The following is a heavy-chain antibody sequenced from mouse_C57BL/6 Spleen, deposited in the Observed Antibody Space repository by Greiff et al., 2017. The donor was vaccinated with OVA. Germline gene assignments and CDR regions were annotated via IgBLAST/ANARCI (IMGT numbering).Heavy chain of an antibody. CDR3: ARASGRTYYGSSPWYFDV. J-gene: IGHJ1*03. Sequence: EVKVVESGGGLVKPGGSLKLSCAASGFTFSSYAMSWVRQTPEKRLEWVATISDGGSYTYYPDNVKGRFTISRDNAKNNLYLQMSHLKSEDTAMYYCARASGRTYYGSSPWYFDVWGTGTTVTVSS. D-gene: IGHD1-1*01. V-gene: IGHV5-4*03. CDR1: GFTFSSYA. CDR2: ISDGGSYT.